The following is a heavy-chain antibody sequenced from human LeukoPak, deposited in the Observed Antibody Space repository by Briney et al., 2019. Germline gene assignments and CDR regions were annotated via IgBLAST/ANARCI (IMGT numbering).Heavy chain of an antibody. CDR2: TYYRSKWYN. J-gene: IGHJ3*02. V-gene: IGHV6-1*01. CDR1: GDSVSSNNVT. CDR3: ASSRYFDWLQKENAFDI. D-gene: IGHD3-9*01. Sequence: SQTLSLTCDISGDSVSSNNVTWNWIRQSPSGGLEWLGRTYYRSKWYNAYAVSVKSRITITPDTSKNQFSLKLSSVTAADTAVYYCASSRYFDWLQKENAFDIWGQGTMVTVSS.